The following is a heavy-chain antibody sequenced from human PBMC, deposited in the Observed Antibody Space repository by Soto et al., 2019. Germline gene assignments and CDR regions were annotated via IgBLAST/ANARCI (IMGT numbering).Heavy chain of an antibody. D-gene: IGHD1-7*01. J-gene: IGHJ4*02. CDR2: ISPKSGGT. CDR1: GYTFTGYY. Sequence: QVQLVQSGAEVKESGASVKVSCKASGYTFTGYYIHWVRQAPGQGLEWVGEISPKSGGTRYAQKFQGRVTMTKDTSISTVYMELTILSPDDTAVYYCGRGRSGELVVFYWGQGTLVTVHS. CDR3: GRGRSGELVVFY. V-gene: IGHV1-2*02.